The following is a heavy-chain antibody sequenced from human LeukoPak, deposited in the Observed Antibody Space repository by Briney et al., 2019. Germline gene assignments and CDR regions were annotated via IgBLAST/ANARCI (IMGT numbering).Heavy chain of an antibody. V-gene: IGHV3-49*03. CDR3: ARDGVFTTSWFDP. D-gene: IGHD1-14*01. CDR2: IRSKAYGGTT. J-gene: IGHJ5*02. CDR1: GFTFGDYA. Sequence: PGGSLRLSCTASGFTFGDYAMSWFRQAPGKGLEWVGFIRSKAYGGTTEYAASVKGRFTIPRDDSKSIAYLQMNSLKTEDTAVYYCARDGVFTTSWFDPWGQGTLVTVSS.